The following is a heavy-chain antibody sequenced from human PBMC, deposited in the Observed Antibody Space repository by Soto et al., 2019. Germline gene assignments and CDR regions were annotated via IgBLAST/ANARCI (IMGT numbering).Heavy chain of an antibody. D-gene: IGHD2-2*01. CDR3: ARDVCSGTSCHTQENYYAMDV. CDR1: GYTFTNYA. V-gene: IGHV1-3*01. J-gene: IGHJ6*02. Sequence: QVQLVQSGAEVKKPGASVKVSCKASGYTFTNYAMHWVRQAPGQRLKWMGWINAGNGNTKYSQKFQGRVTITRDTSASTAYMELSSLRSEDTAVYYCARDVCSGTSCHTQENYYAMDVWGQGTMVTVSS. CDR2: INAGNGNT.